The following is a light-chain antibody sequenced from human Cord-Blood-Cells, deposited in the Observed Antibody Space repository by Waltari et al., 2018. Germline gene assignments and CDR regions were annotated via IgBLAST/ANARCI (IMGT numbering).Light chain of an antibody. CDR1: PSIGSY. CDR2: AAS. J-gene: IGKJ2*01. Sequence: DIQMTQSPSSLSASVGDRVTIPCRASPSIGSYLNWLQQKPGKAPKLLIYAASSLQSGFPSSFSGSGSGTDFTLSISSLQPEDFATYYCQQSYSTPYTFGQGTKLEIK. CDR3: QQSYSTPYT. V-gene: IGKV1-39*01.